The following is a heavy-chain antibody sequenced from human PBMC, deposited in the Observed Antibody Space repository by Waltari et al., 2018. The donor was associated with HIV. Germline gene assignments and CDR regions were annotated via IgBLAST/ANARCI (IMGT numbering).Heavy chain of an antibody. CDR2: ISSNSKTK. Sequence: DVQLVVSGGGLVQPGRSLRLSCAAPGFIVANFVMHWVRQCPGKGLEWVSLISSNSKTKVYADSVKGRFTISRDNARDSLYLQMNSLRVEDTAFYYCACSDEYYGGDGGAFDIWSQGTMVTVSS. CDR3: ACSDEYYGGDGGAFDI. J-gene: IGHJ3*02. D-gene: IGHD2-21*02. CDR1: GFIVANFV. V-gene: IGHV3-9*01.